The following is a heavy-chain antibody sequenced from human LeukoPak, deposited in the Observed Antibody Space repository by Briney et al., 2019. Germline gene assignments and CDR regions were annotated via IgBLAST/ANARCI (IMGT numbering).Heavy chain of an antibody. V-gene: IGHV1-18*01. CDR3: ARDLHPTGIVGAEPWGLHGYGMDV. J-gene: IGHJ6*02. Sequence: ASVKVSCKAFGYTFTSYGISWVRQAPGQGLEWMGWISAYNGNTNYAQKLQGRVTMTTDTSTSTAYMELRSLRSDDTAVYYCARDLHPTGIVGAEPWGLHGYGMDVWGQGTTVTVSS. CDR2: ISAYNGNT. D-gene: IGHD1-26*01. CDR1: GYTFTSYG.